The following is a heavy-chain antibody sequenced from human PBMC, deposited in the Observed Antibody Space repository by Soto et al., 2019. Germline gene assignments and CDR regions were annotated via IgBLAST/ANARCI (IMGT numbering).Heavy chain of an antibody. D-gene: IGHD3-10*01. CDR1: GFTFSGYA. J-gene: IGHJ2*01. CDR2: ISGGGDAT. V-gene: IGHV3-23*01. CDR3: ARKVSGSTGRPDLWYFDL. Sequence: EVQLLDSGGGLVQPGGSLRLSCAASGFTFSGYALTWVRQAPGKGLERVSAISGGGDATFYADSVKGRFTISRDNSKNPLYLQMTTLRAEDTAVYYCARKVSGSTGRPDLWYFDLWGRGTLVTVSS.